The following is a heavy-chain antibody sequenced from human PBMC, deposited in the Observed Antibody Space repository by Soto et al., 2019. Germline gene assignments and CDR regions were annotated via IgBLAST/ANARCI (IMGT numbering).Heavy chain of an antibody. CDR3: AREMVVVVVGSTRTYYYYSMDI. J-gene: IGHJ6*02. CDR2: SSAYSGNT. V-gene: IGHV1-18*01. D-gene: IGHD2-15*01. CDR1: GYTLSRYG. Sequence: ASVKVSCKASGYTLSRYGISWVRQAPGQGLEWMGWSSAYSGNTNYAQKVQGRVSMTTDTFTSTAYMELRSLRSDNTAVYYCAREMVVVVVGSTRTYYYYSMDIWGQGTTVTVSS.